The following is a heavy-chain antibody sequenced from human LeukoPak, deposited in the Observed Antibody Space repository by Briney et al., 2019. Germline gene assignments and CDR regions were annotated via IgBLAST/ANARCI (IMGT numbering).Heavy chain of an antibody. CDR2: ISAYNGNT. D-gene: IGHD2-15*01. CDR3: AGGRLLNCSGGSCYGLDY. V-gene: IGHV1-18*01. CDR1: GYTFTSYG. Sequence: EASVKVSCKASGYTFTSYGISWVRQAPGQGLEWMGWISAYNGNTNYAQKLQGRVTMTTDTSTSTAYMELRSLRSEDTAVYYCAGGRLLNCSGGSCYGLDYWGQGTLVTVSS. J-gene: IGHJ4*02.